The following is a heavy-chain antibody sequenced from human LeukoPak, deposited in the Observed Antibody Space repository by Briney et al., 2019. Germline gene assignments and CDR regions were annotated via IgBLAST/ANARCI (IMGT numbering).Heavy chain of an antibody. V-gene: IGHV1-69*05. CDR2: IIPIFGTA. D-gene: IGHD2-2*01. J-gene: IGHJ6*03. Sequence: ASVKVSCKASGGTFSSYAISWVRQAPGQGLEWMGGIIPIFGTANYAQKFQGRVTIITDESTSTAYMELSSLRSEDTAVYYCASLSSTSREYYYYYMDVWGKGTTVTVSS. CDR3: ASLSSTSREYYYYYMDV. CDR1: GGTFSSYA.